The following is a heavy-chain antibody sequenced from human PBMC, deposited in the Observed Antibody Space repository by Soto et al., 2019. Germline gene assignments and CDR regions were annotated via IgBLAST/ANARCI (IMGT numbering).Heavy chain of an antibody. D-gene: IGHD3-10*01. J-gene: IGHJ4*02. CDR2: IYWDNDK. Sequence: QITLKESGPTLVKPTQTLTLTCAFSGFSLNTRGVGVGWIRQPPGKALEWLALIYWDNDKRCSPSLKSRLTITKDTPKNHVVLMMTDMDPVDTATYYCAHNNYYGSGSVYWGQGTLITVSS. CDR1: GFSLNTRGVG. V-gene: IGHV2-5*02. CDR3: AHNNYYGSGSVY.